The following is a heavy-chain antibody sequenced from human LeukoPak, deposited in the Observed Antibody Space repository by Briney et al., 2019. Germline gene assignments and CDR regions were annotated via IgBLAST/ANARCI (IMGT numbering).Heavy chain of an antibody. CDR3: ARATRSGYYPWDYYYYGMDV. D-gene: IGHD3-3*01. V-gene: IGHV1-8*01. J-gene: IGHJ6*02. CDR1: GYTFTSYD. CDR2: MNPNSGNT. Sequence: ASVKVSCKASGYTFTSYDINWVRQATGQGLEWMGWMNPNSGNTGYAQKFQGRVTMTRNTSISTAYMELSSLRSDDTAVYYCARATRSGYYPWDYYYYGMDVWGQGTTVTVSS.